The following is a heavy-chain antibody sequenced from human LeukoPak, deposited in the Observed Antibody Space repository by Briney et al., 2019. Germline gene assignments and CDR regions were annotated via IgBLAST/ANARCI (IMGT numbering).Heavy chain of an antibody. CDR2: IRSEANSYAT. CDR3: TRLDYYDSSDRNY. CDR1: GFTFSGSA. Sequence: SGGSLRLSCAASGFTFSGSAMHWVRQASGKGLVWVGRIRSEANSYATAYAASVKGRFTISRDDSKNTAYLQMNSLKTEDTAVQYCTRLDYYDSSDRNYWGQGTLVTVSS. D-gene: IGHD3-22*01. V-gene: IGHV3-73*01. J-gene: IGHJ4*02.